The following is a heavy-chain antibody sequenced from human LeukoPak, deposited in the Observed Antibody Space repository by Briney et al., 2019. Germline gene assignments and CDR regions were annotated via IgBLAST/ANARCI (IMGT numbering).Heavy chain of an antibody. CDR1: GYTFTGYY. J-gene: IGHJ4*02. V-gene: IGHV1-2*02. D-gene: IGHD6-13*01. CDR3: ARSIAAAGGDIDY. Sequence: ASVKVSCKASGYTFTGYYMHWVRQAPGRGLEWMGWINPNSGGTNYAQKFQGRVTMTRDTSISTAYMELSRLRSDDTAVYYCARSIAAAGGDIDYWGQGTLVTVSS. CDR2: INPNSGGT.